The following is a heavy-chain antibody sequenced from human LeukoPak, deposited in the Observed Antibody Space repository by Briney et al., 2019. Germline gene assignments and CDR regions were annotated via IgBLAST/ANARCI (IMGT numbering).Heavy chain of an antibody. CDR1: GFAFSSYT. CDR3: AKDGGLWVSAHWGDS. J-gene: IGHJ4*02. V-gene: IGHV3-23*01. D-gene: IGHD7-27*01. CDR2: ITTGGPNT. Sequence: GGSLRLSCTASGFAFSSYTMSWVRQAPGKGLKWVSTITTGGPNTYYADSVKGRFTVSRDDSKNTLYLQMNSLRAEDTAVYYCAKDGGLWVSAHWGDSWGRGTLVTVSS.